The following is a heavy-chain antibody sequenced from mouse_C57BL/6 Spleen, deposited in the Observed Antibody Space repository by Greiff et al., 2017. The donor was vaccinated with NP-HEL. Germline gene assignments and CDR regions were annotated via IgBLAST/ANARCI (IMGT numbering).Heavy chain of an antibody. Sequence: VQLQHSGAELVKPGASVKLSCKASGYTFTSYWMHWVKQRPGQGLEWIGMIHPNSGSTNYNEKFKSKATLTVDKSSSTAYMQLSSLTSEDSAVYYCARYYGSSYWYFDVWGTGTTVTVSS. J-gene: IGHJ1*03. CDR1: GYTFTSYW. V-gene: IGHV1-64*01. CDR2: IHPNSGST. CDR3: ARYYGSSYWYFDV. D-gene: IGHD1-1*01.